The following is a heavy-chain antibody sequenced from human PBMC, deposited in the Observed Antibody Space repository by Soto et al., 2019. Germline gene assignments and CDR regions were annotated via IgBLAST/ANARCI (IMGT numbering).Heavy chain of an antibody. V-gene: IGHV3-21*01. D-gene: IGHD4-17*01. J-gene: IGHJ4*02. CDR3: ESKVNYGEYGNH. CDR2: ISSSSSYI. CDR1: VFTFSSYS. Sequence: VGSLRLSCASSVFTFSSYSMNWVRHPPGKWLEWVSSISSSSSYIYYADPVKGRFTISRDNAKNTLYLHMNSLRAEDTSVYYCESKVNYGEYGNHWGPAPLLNVS.